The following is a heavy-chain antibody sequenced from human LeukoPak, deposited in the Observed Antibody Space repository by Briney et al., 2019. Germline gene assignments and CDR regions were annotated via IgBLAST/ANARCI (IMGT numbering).Heavy chain of an antibody. Sequence: PGRSLRLSCAASGPTFSSHAMHLVRQAPGKGLEWVGVISPDRTNQYYIASVKGRFTISRDNSKNTLYLQMNSLRTEDTAVYHCAGAIGYFDYWGQGTLVTVSS. CDR2: ISPDRTNQ. D-gene: IGHD2-21*01. CDR1: GPTFSSHA. J-gene: IGHJ4*02. V-gene: IGHV3-30*03. CDR3: AGAIGYFDY.